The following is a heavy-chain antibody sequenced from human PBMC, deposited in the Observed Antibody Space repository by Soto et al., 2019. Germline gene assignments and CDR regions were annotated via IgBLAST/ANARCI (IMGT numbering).Heavy chain of an antibody. CDR1: GFTFSSYA. V-gene: IGHV3-30-3*01. D-gene: IGHD2-8*01. Sequence: GGSLRLSCAASGFTFSSYAMHWVRQAPGKGLEWVTVISYDGSKKDYADSVKGRFTISRDNSKDTLYLQMNSLRAEDTAVYYCAVQWGYWGQGTLVTVSS. CDR3: AVQWGY. J-gene: IGHJ4*02. CDR2: ISYDGSKK.